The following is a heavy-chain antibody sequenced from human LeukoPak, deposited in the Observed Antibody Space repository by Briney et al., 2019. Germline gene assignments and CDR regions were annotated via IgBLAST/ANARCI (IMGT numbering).Heavy chain of an antibody. CDR3: AKDQLVRGVTPFDY. CDR1: GFTFSSYA. J-gene: IGHJ4*02. D-gene: IGHD3-10*01. Sequence: GGSLRLSCAASGFTFSSYAMSWVRQAPGKGLEWVSAISGSGGSTYYADSVKGRFTISRDNSKNTLYLQMNSLRVEDTAVYYCAKDQLVRGVTPFDYWGQGTLVTVSS. V-gene: IGHV3-23*01. CDR2: ISGSGGST.